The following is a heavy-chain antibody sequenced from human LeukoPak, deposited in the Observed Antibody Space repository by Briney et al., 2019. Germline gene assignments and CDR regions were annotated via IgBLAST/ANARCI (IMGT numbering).Heavy chain of an antibody. CDR1: GFNLNSYM. V-gene: IGHV3-21*01. D-gene: IGHD1-1*01. Sequence: GGSLRLSCAASGFNLNSYMLNWVRQAPGKGLEWVSSISSTRSYIYYADSVKGRFTISRDNPGNVVYLQMDTLRAEDTAVYYCTRVAQSGPTGWFDPWGQGTLVTVSS. J-gene: IGHJ5*02. CDR3: TRVAQSGPTGWFDP. CDR2: ISSTRSYI.